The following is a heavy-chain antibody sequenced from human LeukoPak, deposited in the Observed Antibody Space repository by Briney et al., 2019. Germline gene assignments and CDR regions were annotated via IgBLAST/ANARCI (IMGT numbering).Heavy chain of an antibody. J-gene: IGHJ6*02. V-gene: IGHV1-69*04. CDR2: IIPILGIA. Sequence: GASVKVSCKASGYTFTGYYMHWVRQAPGQGLEWMGRIIPILGIANYAQKFQGRVTITADKSTSTAYMELSSLRSEDTAVYYCARDGGGTIFGVVISYYYYGMDVWGQGTTVTVSS. D-gene: IGHD3-3*01. CDR3: ARDGGGTIFGVVISYYYYGMDV. CDR1: GYTFTGYY.